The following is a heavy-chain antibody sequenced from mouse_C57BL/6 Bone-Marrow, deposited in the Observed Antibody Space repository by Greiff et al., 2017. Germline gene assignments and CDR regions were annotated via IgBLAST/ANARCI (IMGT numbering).Heavy chain of an antibody. Sequence: QVQLQQPGAELVRPGTSVKLSCKASGYTFTSYWMHWVKQRPGQGLEWIGVIDPSDSYTNYNQKFKGKATLTVDTSSSTAYMQLSSLTSEDSAVYYWARRVGYWGQGALGTVSA. V-gene: IGHV1-59*01. CDR3: ARRVGY. CDR2: IDPSDSYT. CDR1: GYTFTSYW. J-gene: IGHJ3*01.